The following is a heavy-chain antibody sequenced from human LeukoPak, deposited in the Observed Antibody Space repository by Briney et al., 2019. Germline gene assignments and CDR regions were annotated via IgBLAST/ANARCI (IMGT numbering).Heavy chain of an antibody. J-gene: IGHJ4*02. Sequence: SVKVSCKASRGNFSSYAISWVRQAPGQGLEWMGRIIPILGIANYAQKFQGRVTITADKSTSTAYMELSSLRSEDTAVYYCARGWSYCGGDCYDYWGQGTLVTVSS. D-gene: IGHD2-21*01. CDR2: IIPILGIA. CDR1: RGNFSSYA. CDR3: ARGWSYCGGDCYDY. V-gene: IGHV1-69*04.